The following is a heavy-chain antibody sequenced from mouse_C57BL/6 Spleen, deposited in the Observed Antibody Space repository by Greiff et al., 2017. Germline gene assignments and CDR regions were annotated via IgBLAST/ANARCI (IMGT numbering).Heavy chain of an antibody. V-gene: IGHV3-6*01. Sequence: ESGPGLVKPSQSLSLTCSVTGYYITSGYYWNWIRQFPGNKLEWMGYRSYDGSNNYNPSLKNRISITRDTSKNQFFLKLNSVTTEDTATYYCARGDYDYDVNYAMDDWGQGTSVTVSS. CDR1: GYYITSGYY. D-gene: IGHD2-4*01. CDR3: ARGDYDYDVNYAMDD. CDR2: RSYDGSN. J-gene: IGHJ4*01.